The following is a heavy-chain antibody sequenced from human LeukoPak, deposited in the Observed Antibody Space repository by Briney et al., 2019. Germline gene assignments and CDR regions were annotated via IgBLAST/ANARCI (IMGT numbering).Heavy chain of an antibody. CDR2: ITGIGGST. V-gene: IGHV3-23*01. CDR3: AKDAVRGSRRINWFDS. J-gene: IGHJ5*01. D-gene: IGHD3-10*01. Sequence: GGSLRLSCATSEFTFGSYAMTWVRQAPGKGLEWVSGITGIGGSTYYADSVKGRFTISRDNSKNTLYLQMNSLRGEDTAAYYCAKDAVRGSRRINWFDSWGQGTLVTVSS. CDR1: EFTFGSYA.